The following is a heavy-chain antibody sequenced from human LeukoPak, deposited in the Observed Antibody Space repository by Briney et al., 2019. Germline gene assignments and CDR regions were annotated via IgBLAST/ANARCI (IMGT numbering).Heavy chain of an antibody. J-gene: IGHJ4*02. CDR2: ISRGSTTI. CDR3: ARGEDS. Sequence: PGRSLRLSCAASGFTFSSYSMNWVRQAPGKGLEWVSFISRGSTTIHYADSVKGRFTISRDNAKNSLYLQMNSLRAEDTAVYYCARGEDSWGQGTLVTVSS. CDR1: GFTFSSYS. V-gene: IGHV3-48*01.